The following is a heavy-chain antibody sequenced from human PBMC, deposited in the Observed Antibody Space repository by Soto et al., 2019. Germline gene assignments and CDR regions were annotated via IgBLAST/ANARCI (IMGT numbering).Heavy chain of an antibody. CDR2: IYSSGST. CDR3: ARARSDSAGSSLGRRMDV. Sequence: SETLSLTCTVSGGSVSSDTHYWSWIRQPPGKRLEWIGFIYSSGSTNYNPSLKSRVTMSVDTSKNQFSLKLTSVTAADSAIYYCARARSDSAGSSLGRRMDVWGQGTTVTVSS. D-gene: IGHD3-10*01. J-gene: IGHJ6*02. CDR1: GGSVSSDTHY. V-gene: IGHV4-61*01.